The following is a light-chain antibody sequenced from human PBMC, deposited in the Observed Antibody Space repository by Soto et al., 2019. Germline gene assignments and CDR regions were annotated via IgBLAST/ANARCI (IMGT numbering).Light chain of an antibody. CDR2: GAS. CDR1: QDIAGY. J-gene: IGKJ5*01. V-gene: IGKV1-12*01. Sequence: DIQGTQSPSSVSASVGDRVTITCRASQDIAGYLAWYQHKPGRTPELLIHGASRLQSGVPARFSGSGSGTDFTLTITSLEPDDFVVYYCLHRSDWPPGNTFGHGTRLAVK. CDR3: LHRSDWPPGNT.